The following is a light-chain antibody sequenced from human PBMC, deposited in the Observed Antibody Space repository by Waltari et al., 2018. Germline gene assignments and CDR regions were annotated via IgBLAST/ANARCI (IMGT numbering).Light chain of an antibody. CDR3: CSYAGRYILL. CDR2: DVS. CDR1: SSDVGGYNY. Sequence: QSALTQPRSVPGSPGQSVTISCTGTSSDVGGYNYVSWYQQHPGRAPKLIIYDVSKRPSGVPDRFSGSKSGNKASLTISGLQAEDEADYYCCSYAGRYILLFGGGTKVTVL. V-gene: IGLV2-11*01. J-gene: IGLJ2*01.